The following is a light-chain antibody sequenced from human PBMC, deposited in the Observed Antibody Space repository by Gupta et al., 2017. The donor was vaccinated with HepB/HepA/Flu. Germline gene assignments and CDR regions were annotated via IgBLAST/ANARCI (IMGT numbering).Light chain of an antibody. V-gene: IGKV3-20*01. CDR2: GAS. CDR3: QQCATSPLT. Sequence: EIVLTQSPGTLSLSPGERATLSCRASQSVYSDYLAWYQQRPGQSPRLLIYGASSRATGIPDRFSGSGSGTDFTLTITRLEPEDFAVYYCQQCATSPLTFGPGTKLEIK. J-gene: IGKJ3*01. CDR1: QSVYSDY.